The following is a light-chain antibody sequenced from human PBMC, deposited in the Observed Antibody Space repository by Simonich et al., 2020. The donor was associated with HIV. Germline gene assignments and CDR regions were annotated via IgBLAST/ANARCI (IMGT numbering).Light chain of an antibody. CDR3: QQYYNTPH. CDR2: WAS. V-gene: IGKV4-1*01. CDR1: QSILYSSNNKNY. J-gene: IGKJ2*01. Sequence: DFVMTQSPDSLPVSLGERATINCKSSQSILYSSNNKNYIAWYQQKPGQPPKLLIYWASTRDSGVPDRFSGSGSGTDFTLTISGLQAEDVAVYYCQQYYNTPHFGQGTKLEIK.